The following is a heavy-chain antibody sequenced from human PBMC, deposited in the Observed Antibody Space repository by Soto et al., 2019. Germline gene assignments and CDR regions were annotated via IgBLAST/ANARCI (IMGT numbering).Heavy chain of an antibody. CDR3: ARDQGYQLLLFDY. J-gene: IGHJ4*02. CDR2: IYYSGST. CDR1: GGSISSGGYY. D-gene: IGHD2-2*01. Sequence: PSETLSLTCTVSGGSISSGGYYWSWIRQHPGKGLEWIGYIYYSGSTYYNPSLKSRVTISVDTSKNQFSLKLSSVTAADTAVYYCARDQGYQLLLFDYWGQGTLVTVSS. V-gene: IGHV4-31*03.